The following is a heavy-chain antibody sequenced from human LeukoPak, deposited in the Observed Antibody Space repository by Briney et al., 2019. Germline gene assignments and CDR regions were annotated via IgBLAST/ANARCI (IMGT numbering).Heavy chain of an antibody. CDR1: GFTFSSYS. J-gene: IGHJ3*02. CDR3: ARDTITMVRGGPKGPGAFDI. D-gene: IGHD3-10*01. V-gene: IGHV3-21*01. CDR2: ISSSSSYI. Sequence: GGSLRLSCAASGFTFSSYSMNWVRQAPGKGLEWVSSISSSSSYIYYADSVKGRFTISRDNAKNSLYLQMNSLRAEDTAVYYCARDTITMVRGGPKGPGAFDIWGQGTMVTVSS.